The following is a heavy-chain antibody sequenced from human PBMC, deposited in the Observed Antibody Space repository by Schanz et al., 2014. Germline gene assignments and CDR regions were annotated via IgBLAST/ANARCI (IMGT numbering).Heavy chain of an antibody. J-gene: IGHJ4*02. CDR2: ISRSSSTI. V-gene: IGHV3-48*01. CDR3: ARDSGSHYLVDY. D-gene: IGHD1-26*01. Sequence: EVQLVESGGGLVQPGGSLRLSCAASAFIFRSYSMHWVRQAPGKGLEWVSYISRSSSTIYYADSVRGRFTISRDNAKNSMYLQMNSLRAEDTAVYYCARDSGSHYLVDYWGQGTLVNVSS. CDR1: AFIFRSYS.